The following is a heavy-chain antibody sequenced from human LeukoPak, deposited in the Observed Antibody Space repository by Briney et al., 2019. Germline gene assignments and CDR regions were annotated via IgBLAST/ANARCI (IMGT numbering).Heavy chain of an antibody. CDR2: IKSKTDGGRT. CDR3: TTAHFPYYYDSSGYSPPFDI. J-gene: IGHJ3*02. Sequence: KSGGSLRLSCAASGFTFSNAWMSWVRQAPGKGLEWVGRIKSKTDGGRTDYAAPVKGRFTISRDDSKNTLYLQMNSLKTEDTAVYYCTTAHFPYYYDSSGYSPPFDIWGQGTMVTVSS. D-gene: IGHD3-22*01. V-gene: IGHV3-15*01. CDR1: GFTFSNAW.